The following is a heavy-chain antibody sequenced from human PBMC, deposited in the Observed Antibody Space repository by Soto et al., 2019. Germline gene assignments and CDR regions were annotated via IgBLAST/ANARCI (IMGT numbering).Heavy chain of an antibody. J-gene: IGHJ4*02. CDR2: IYHGGST. CDR1: GGSISSGDYF. Sequence: QVQLQESGPGLVEPSQTLSLTCTVSGGSISSGDYFWSWIRQPPGEGLEWIGYIYHGGSTYNNPSLKTRVTISVDTSTNQFSLNLNSVTAADTAVYYCAGGLSGDKVDYWGQGTLVTVSS. D-gene: IGHD7-27*01. CDR3: AGGLSGDKVDY. V-gene: IGHV4-30-4*01.